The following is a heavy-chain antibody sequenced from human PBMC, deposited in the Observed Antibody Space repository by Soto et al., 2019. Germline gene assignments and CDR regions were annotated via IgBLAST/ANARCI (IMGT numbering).Heavy chain of an antibody. CDR2: IYYSGST. Sequence: QVQLQESGPGLVKPSQTLSLTCTVSGGSISSGGYYWSWIRQHPGKGLEWIGSIYYSGSTYYTPSLKSRVXXSVDXXKXXXXLXLSSVTAADTAVYYCARGVLHWGQGTLVTVSS. J-gene: IGHJ4*02. D-gene: IGHD3-16*01. CDR3: ARGVLH. V-gene: IGHV4-31*03. CDR1: GGSISSGGYY.